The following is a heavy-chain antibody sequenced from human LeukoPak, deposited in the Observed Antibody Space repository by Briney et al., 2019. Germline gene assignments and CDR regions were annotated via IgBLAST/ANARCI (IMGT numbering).Heavy chain of an antibody. CDR3: ARDRIDSSGFFRYNWFDP. J-gene: IGHJ5*02. D-gene: IGHD3-22*01. CDR1: GFTFIAYG. CDR2: IYSGGST. V-gene: IGHV3-66*01. Sequence: PGRSLRLSCAASGFTFIAYGMHWVRQAPGKGLEWVSVIYSGGSTYYADSVKGRFTISRDNSKNTLYLQMNSLGAEDTAVYHCARDRIDSSGFFRYNWFDPWGQGTLVTVSS.